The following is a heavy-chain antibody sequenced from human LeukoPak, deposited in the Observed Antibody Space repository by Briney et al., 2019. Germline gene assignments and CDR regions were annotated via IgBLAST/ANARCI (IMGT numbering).Heavy chain of an antibody. D-gene: IGHD5-12*01. CDR3: ARDRYSGYDGFGAFDI. Sequence: PSETLSLTCTVSGGSITDYYWSWIRHSSGKGLEWIGYMYYSGSAYYNPSLESRVTISVDTSKNRFSLKLSSVTAADTAVYYCARDRYSGYDGFGAFDIWGQGTMVTVSS. J-gene: IGHJ3*02. V-gene: IGHV4-59*01. CDR1: GGSITDYY. CDR2: MYYSGSA.